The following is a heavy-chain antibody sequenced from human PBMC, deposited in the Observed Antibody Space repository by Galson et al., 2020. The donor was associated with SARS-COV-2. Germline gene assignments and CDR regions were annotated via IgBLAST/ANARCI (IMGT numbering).Heavy chain of an antibody. Sequence: TGGSLRLSCAASGFTFSSYGMHWVRQAPGKGLEWVAVIWYDGSNKYYADSVKGRFTIPRDNSKNTLYLQMNSLRAEDTAVYYCAREGLVGATTGVDYWGQGTLVTVSS. J-gene: IGHJ4*02. D-gene: IGHD1-26*01. CDR2: IWYDGSNK. CDR3: AREGLVGATTGVDY. V-gene: IGHV3-33*01. CDR1: GFTFSSYG.